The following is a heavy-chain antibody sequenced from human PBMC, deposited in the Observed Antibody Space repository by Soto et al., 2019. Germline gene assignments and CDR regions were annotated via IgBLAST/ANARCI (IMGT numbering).Heavy chain of an antibody. J-gene: IGHJ3*02. D-gene: IGHD1-26*01. Sequence: EEQLVESGGGLVQPGGSLRLSCAASAFTFSSYSMNWVRQAPGKGLEWISYITSSGEITDYADSVKGRFTISRDNAKNSLYLQLKSPRAEDTAVYYCARDHQWAFDIWGQGTTVTVSS. V-gene: IGHV3-48*01. CDR1: AFTFSSYS. CDR2: ITSSGEIT. CDR3: ARDHQWAFDI.